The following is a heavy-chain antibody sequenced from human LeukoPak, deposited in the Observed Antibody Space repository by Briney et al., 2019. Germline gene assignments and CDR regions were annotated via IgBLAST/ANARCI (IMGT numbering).Heavy chain of an antibody. D-gene: IGHD5-24*01. CDR2: INPDGSQK. V-gene: IGHV3-7*01. CDR1: GFTLRGKW. CDR3: AKLLGTATTYDS. J-gene: IGHJ4*02. Sequence: GGSLTLSCDASGFTLRGKWVMDVRAPPGKGLEWVACINPDGSQKLYVDSVKGRFTIYRDNTKGSLYLQMNSLGAEDTAMYYCAKLLGTATTYDSWGQGTRVTVSS.